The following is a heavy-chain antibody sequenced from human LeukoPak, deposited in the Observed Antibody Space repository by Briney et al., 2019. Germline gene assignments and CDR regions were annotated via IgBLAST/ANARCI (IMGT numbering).Heavy chain of an antibody. CDR2: IIPIFGTA. D-gene: IGHD2-2*01. V-gene: IGHV1-69*01. Sequence: ASVKVSCKASGGTFSSYAISWVRQAPGQGLEWMGGIIPIFGTANYAQKFQGRVTITADESTSTAYMELRSLRSDDTAVYYCARVVPAAPYYYGMDVWGQGTTVTVSS. CDR3: ARVVPAAPYYYGMDV. J-gene: IGHJ6*02. CDR1: GGTFSSYA.